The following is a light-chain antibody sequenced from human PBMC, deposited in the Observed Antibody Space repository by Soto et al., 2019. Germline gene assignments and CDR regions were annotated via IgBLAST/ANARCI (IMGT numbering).Light chain of an antibody. CDR2: AVS. CDR3: SSYTSGSALYV. Sequence: QSVLTQPAAVSGSPGQSITISCTGTNSDVGGYNRVSWYQHHPGKAPKMLIFAVSDRPSGISDRFSGSKSGDTASLTISGLQAEDEADYYCSSYTSGSALYVFGTGTKLTVL. J-gene: IGLJ1*01. V-gene: IGLV2-14*01. CDR1: NSDVGGYNR.